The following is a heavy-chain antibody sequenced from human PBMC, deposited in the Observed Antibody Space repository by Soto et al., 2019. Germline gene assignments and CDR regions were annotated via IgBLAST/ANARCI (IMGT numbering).Heavy chain of an antibody. Sequence: GGSLRLSCSASGFTFSSYAITWVRQAPGKGLEWVSVISSSGGSTYSADSVRGRFTISRDNSKNTLYLQMNSLRAEDTAVYYCAKVGSSAWYHNSYFDSWGQGTLVTVYS. D-gene: IGHD6-19*01. CDR3: AKVGSSAWYHNSYFDS. CDR1: GFTFSSYA. V-gene: IGHV3-23*01. J-gene: IGHJ4*02. CDR2: ISSSGGST.